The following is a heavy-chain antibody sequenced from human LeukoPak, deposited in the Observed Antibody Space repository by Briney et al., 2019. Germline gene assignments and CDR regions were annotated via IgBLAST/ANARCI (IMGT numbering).Heavy chain of an antibody. Sequence: PSETLSLTCTVSGGSINNYYWSWIRQPAGKGLEWIGRIYSSGTITYNPSLKSRVTMSVDTSKNQFSLKLSSVTAADTAVYYCARGVAEMATPDWGQGTLVTVSS. CDR2: IYSSGTI. D-gene: IGHD5-24*01. V-gene: IGHV4-4*07. J-gene: IGHJ4*02. CDR1: GGSINNYY. CDR3: ARGVAEMATPD.